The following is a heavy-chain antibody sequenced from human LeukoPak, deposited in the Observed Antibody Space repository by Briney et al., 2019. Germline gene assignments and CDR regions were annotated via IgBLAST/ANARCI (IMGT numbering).Heavy chain of an antibody. CDR1: GYTFTDYY. CDR2: INPSSGGT. Sequence: ASVKVSCKASGYTFTDYYMHWVRQAPGQGLEWMGWINPSSGGTNYAQKFQGRVTVTRDTSISTAYMDMSRLRSDDTAVYYCARAGVWDYSDSSGYHNAAFDIWGQGTMVTVSS. D-gene: IGHD3-22*01. V-gene: IGHV1-2*02. J-gene: IGHJ3*02. CDR3: ARAGVWDYSDSSGYHNAAFDI.